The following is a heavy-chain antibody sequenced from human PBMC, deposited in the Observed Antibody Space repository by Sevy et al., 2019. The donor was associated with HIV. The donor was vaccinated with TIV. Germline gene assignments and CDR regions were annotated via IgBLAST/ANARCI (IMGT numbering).Heavy chain of an antibody. V-gene: IGHV3-30-3*01. CDR2: ISYDGSNK. J-gene: IGHJ6*02. Sequence: GGSLRLSCAASGFTFSSYAMHWVRQAPGKGMEWVAVISYDGSNKYYADSVKGRFTISRDNSKNTLYLQMNSLRAEDTAVYYCARDQYGMDVWGQGTTVTVSS. CDR3: ARDQYGMDV. CDR1: GFTFSSYA.